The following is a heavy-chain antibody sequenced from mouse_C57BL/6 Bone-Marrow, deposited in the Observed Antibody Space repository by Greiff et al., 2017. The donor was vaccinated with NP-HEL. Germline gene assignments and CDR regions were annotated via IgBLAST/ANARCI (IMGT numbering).Heavy chain of an antibody. CDR3: ARDGYQFFYYFDY. V-gene: IGHV2-2*01. J-gene: IGHJ2*01. D-gene: IGHD2-3*01. CDR2: IWSGGST. CDR1: GFSLTSYG. Sequence: VKLQESGPGLVQPSQSLSITCTVSGFSLTSYGVHWVRQSPGKGLEWLGVIWSGGSTDYNAAFISRLSISKDNSKCQVFFKMNSQQADDTAIYYCARDGYQFFYYFDYGGQGTTLTVSS.